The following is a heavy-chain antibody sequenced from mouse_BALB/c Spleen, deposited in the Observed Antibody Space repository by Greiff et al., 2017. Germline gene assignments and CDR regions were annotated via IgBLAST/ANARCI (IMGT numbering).Heavy chain of an antibody. CDR2: ISSGSSTI. Sequence: DVHLVESGGGLVQPGGSRKLSCAASGFTFSSFGMHWVRQAPEKGLEWVAYISSGSSTIYYADTVKGRFTISRDNPKNTLFLQMTSLRSEDTAMYYCAREGNWDWFAYWGQGTLVTVSA. J-gene: IGHJ3*01. V-gene: IGHV5-17*02. CDR3: AREGNWDWFAY. CDR1: GFTFSSFG. D-gene: IGHD4-1*01.